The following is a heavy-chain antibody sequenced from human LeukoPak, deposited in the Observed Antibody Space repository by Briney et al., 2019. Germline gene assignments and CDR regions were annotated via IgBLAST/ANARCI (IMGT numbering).Heavy chain of an antibody. CDR2: IYTSGST. CDR1: GGSISSYY. D-gene: IGHD2-2*01. V-gene: IGHV4-4*07. Sequence: SETLSLTCTVSGGSISSYYWSWIRQPAGKGLEWIGRIYTSGSTNYNPSLKSRVTMSVDTSKNQFSLKLSSVTAADTAVYYCASTVYCSSTSCPLYYYYYMDVWGKGTTVTVSS. J-gene: IGHJ6*03. CDR3: ASTVYCSSTSCPLYYYYYMDV.